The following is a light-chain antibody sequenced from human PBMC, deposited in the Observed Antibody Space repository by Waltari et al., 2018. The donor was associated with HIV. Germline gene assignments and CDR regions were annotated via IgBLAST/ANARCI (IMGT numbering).Light chain of an antibody. V-gene: IGKV4-1*01. J-gene: IGKJ2*01. CDR1: HSILYSSNNRNY. CDR2: WAS. CDR3: QQYYSSLMYT. Sequence: DIVMTQSPDSLAVSLGERATINCKSSHSILYSSNNRNYLAWYQQKPGQPPKLLIYWASIREPGVPDRFIGGGSGTDFTLTISSLQAEDVAVYYCQQYYSSLMYTFGQGTKLEIK.